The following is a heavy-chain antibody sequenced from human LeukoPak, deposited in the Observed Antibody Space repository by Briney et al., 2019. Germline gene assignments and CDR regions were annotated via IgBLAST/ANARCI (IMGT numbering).Heavy chain of an antibody. V-gene: IGHV3-23*01. CDR1: GFTISSYA. CDR3: SKRRGYLVVPAALGVFDF. Sequence: GGSLRLSCAASGFTISSYAMSWVRQAPGKGLVWVSAISCRGGSTYYEDSVMGRFTIFRDNSKNKLYLQLKSLIADATAVYYCSKRRGYLVVPAALGVFDFWCQGTLVTVSS. CDR2: ISCRGGST. J-gene: IGHJ5*01. D-gene: IGHD2-2*01.